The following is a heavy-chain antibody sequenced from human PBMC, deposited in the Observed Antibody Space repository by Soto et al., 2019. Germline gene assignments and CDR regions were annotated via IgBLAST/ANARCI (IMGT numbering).Heavy chain of an antibody. Sequence: QVQLVQSGAEVKEPGASLKVSCKASVFTFTNYFFHWVREAPRQGLEWMGMISPYDGSTSYLQNLQGRVTLTSDTSTSTVYMELSSLRSEDTAVYYCARGDGRGSSGFYYYYGMDVWGHGTRVTVSS. CDR1: VFTFTNYF. V-gene: IGHV1-46*04. CDR3: ARGDGRGSSGFYYYYGMDV. J-gene: IGHJ6*02. CDR2: ISPYDGST. D-gene: IGHD6-25*01.